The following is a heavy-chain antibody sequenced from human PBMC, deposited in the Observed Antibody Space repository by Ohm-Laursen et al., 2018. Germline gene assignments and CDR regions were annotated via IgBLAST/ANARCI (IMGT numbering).Heavy chain of an antibody. D-gene: IGHD6-13*01. V-gene: IGHV3-33*08. J-gene: IGHJ6*02. CDR3: ARSLLSSSDGMDV. CDR2: IWYDGSNK. CDR1: GFTFSSYG. Sequence: SLRLSCAASGFTFSSYGMHWVRQAPGKGLEWVAVIWYDGSNKYYADSVKGRFTISRDNSKNTLYLQMNSLRAEDTAVYYCARSLLSSSDGMDVWGQGTTVTVSS.